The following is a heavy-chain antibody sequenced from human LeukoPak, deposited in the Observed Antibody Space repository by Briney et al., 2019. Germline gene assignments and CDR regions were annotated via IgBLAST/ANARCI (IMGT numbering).Heavy chain of an antibody. CDR2: IGTADDT. Sequence: GGSLRLSCAASGFTFSSYDMHWVRQATGKGLEWVSAIGTADDTYYPGSVKGRFTISRENAKNSLYLQMNSLRAGDTAVYYCARGGWSRGVPYGMDVWGQGTTVTVSS. CDR1: GFTFSSYD. V-gene: IGHV3-13*01. D-gene: IGHD3-10*01. CDR3: ARGGWSRGVPYGMDV. J-gene: IGHJ6*02.